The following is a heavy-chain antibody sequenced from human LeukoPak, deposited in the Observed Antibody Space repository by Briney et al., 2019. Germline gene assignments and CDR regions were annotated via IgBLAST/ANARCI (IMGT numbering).Heavy chain of an antibody. Sequence: GGSLRLSCAASGFTFSSYAMHWVRQAPGKGLEWVAVISYDGSNKYYADSVKGRFTISRDNSKNTLYLQMNSLRAEDTAVYYCARDGQWCFDYWGQGTLVTVSS. CDR1: GFTFSSYA. V-gene: IGHV3-30-3*01. CDR2: ISYDGSNK. D-gene: IGHD2-15*01. CDR3: ARDGQWCFDY. J-gene: IGHJ4*02.